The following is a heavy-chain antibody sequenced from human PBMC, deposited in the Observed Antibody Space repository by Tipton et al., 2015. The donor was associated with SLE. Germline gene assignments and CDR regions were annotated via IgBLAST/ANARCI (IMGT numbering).Heavy chain of an antibody. J-gene: IGHJ6*03. CDR2: IYHSGST. CDR3: ARGVAGYYFYYYLDV. Sequence: LRLSCTVSGGSISDIIYSWSWIRQPPGKGLEWIGNIYHSGSTYYNPSLKSRVTISIDRSKNQFSLNLRSVTAADTAVYYCARGVAGYYFYYYLDVWGSGTAVTVSS. CDR1: GGSISDIIYS. D-gene: IGHD6-19*01. V-gene: IGHV4-30-2*01.